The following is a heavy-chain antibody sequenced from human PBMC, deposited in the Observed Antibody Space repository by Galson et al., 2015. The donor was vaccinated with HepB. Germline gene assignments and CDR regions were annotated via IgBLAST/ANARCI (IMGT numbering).Heavy chain of an antibody. J-gene: IGHJ4*02. CDR1: GFTFSSYA. D-gene: IGHD6-19*01. V-gene: IGHV3-23*01. CDR3: AIRSSGWYTGEYYFDY. CDR2: ISGSGGNT. Sequence: SLRLSCAASGFTFSSYAMSWVRQAPGKGLAWVSAISGSGGNTYYADSVKGRFTISRDNSKNTLYLQMNSLRAEDTAVYYCAIRSSGWYTGEYYFDYWGQGTLVTVSS.